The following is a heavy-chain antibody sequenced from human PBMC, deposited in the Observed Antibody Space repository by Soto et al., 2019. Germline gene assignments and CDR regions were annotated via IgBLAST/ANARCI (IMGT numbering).Heavy chain of an antibody. Sequence: GTSVKVSCEACGYSFTSYGISWVRQAPGQGLEWMGWISAYNGNTNYAQKLQGRVTMTTDTSTSTAYMELRGLRSDDTAVYYCARSIAAAVDFDYWGQGTLVTVSS. CDR1: GYSFTSYG. J-gene: IGHJ4*02. V-gene: IGHV1-18*01. D-gene: IGHD6-13*01. CDR3: ARSIAAAVDFDY. CDR2: ISAYNGNT.